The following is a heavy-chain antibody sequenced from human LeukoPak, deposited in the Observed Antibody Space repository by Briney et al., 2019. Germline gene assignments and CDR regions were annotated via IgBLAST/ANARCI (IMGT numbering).Heavy chain of an antibody. D-gene: IGHD4-23*01. CDR3: ARDGDTVLTRGYYYYMDV. CDR2: ISSSGSTI. Sequence: GSLRLSCAASGFTFSSYEVNWVRQAPGKGLEWVSYISSSGSTIYYADSVKGRFTISRDNARNSLYLQMNSLRAEDTALYYCARDGDTVLTRGYYYYMDVWGKGTTVTVSS. CDR1: GFTFSSYE. J-gene: IGHJ6*03. V-gene: IGHV3-48*03.